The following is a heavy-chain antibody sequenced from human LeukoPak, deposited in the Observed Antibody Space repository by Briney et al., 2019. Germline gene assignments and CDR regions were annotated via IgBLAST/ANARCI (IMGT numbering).Heavy chain of an antibody. CDR2: IEQDGGEK. D-gene: IGHD2-15*01. Sequence: GGSLRLSCAASGFTFSTSGMNWVRQAPGKGLEWVVNIEQDGGEKNYVDSVKGRFTISRDNAKNSLYLQMNSLRAEDTAVYYCAGGLGWLIDYWGQGTLVTVSS. J-gene: IGHJ4*02. V-gene: IGHV3-7*04. CDR3: AGGLGWLIDY. CDR1: GFTFSTSG.